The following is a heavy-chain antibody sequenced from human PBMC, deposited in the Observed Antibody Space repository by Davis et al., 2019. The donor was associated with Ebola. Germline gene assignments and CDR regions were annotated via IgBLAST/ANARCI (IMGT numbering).Heavy chain of an antibody. D-gene: IGHD6-6*01. CDR2: ISAYNGNT. J-gene: IGHJ4*02. CDR3: ARELGGVAAQSDGDY. V-gene: IGHV1-18*04. CDR1: GYTFTSYG. Sequence: ASVKVSCKASGYTFTSYGISWVRQAPGQGLEWMGWISAYNGNTNYAQKLQGRVTMTTDTSTSTAYMELRSLRSDDTAVYYCARELGGVAAQSDGDYWGQGTLVTVSS.